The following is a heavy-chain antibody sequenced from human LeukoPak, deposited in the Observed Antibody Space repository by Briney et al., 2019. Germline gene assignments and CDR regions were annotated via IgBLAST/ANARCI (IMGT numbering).Heavy chain of an antibody. CDR2: IIPIFGTA. Sequence: SVKVSCKASGGTFSSYAISWVRQAPGQGLEWMGGIIPIFGTANYAQKFQGRVTITTDESTSTAYMELSSLRSEDTAVYYCARDTGRSSSWANYYYMDVWGKGTTVTVSS. D-gene: IGHD6-13*01. J-gene: IGHJ6*03. CDR1: GGTFSSYA. CDR3: ARDTGRSSSWANYYYMDV. V-gene: IGHV1-69*05.